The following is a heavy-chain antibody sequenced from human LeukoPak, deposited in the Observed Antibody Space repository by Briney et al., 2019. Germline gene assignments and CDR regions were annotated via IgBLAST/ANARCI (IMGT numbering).Heavy chain of an antibody. CDR2: ISGSSSTI. J-gene: IGHJ4*02. CDR3: ARATRAGSYFFDY. CDR1: GFTFSSYS. D-gene: IGHD1-26*01. Sequence: GGSLRLSCVVSGFTFSSYSMNWVRQAPGKGLEWVSYISGSSSTIYYADSVKGRFTISRDNAKNLLYLQMNSLRDEDTAFYYCARATRAGSYFFDYWGQGALVTVSS. V-gene: IGHV3-48*02.